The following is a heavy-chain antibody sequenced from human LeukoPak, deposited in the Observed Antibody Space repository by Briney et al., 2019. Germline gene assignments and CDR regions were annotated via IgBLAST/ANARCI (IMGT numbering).Heavy chain of an antibody. D-gene: IGHD4-17*01. CDR2: IYTSGST. Sequence: SETLSLTCTVSGGSISSGSYYWSWIRQPAGKGLVWIGRIYTSGSTNYNPSLKSRVTISVDTSKNQFSLKLSSVTAADTAVYYCARFYDYGDYRGDYWGQGTLVTVSS. V-gene: IGHV4-61*02. J-gene: IGHJ4*02. CDR3: ARFYDYGDYRGDY. CDR1: GGSISSGSYY.